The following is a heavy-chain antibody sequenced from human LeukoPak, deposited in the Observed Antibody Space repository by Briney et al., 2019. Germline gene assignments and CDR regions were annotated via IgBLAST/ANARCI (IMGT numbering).Heavy chain of an antibody. CDR2: FYPLDSDT. CDR3: ASQYYDSSGYYQNDAFDI. J-gene: IGHJ3*02. Sequence: GESLKISCKGSGYSFTSYWIAWVRQMPGKGLEWMGIFYPLDSDTRYSPSFQGQVTISADKSASTAYLQWSSLKASDTAMYYCASQYYDSSGYYQNDAFDIWGQGTMVTVSS. CDR1: GYSFTSYW. V-gene: IGHV5-51*01. D-gene: IGHD3-22*01.